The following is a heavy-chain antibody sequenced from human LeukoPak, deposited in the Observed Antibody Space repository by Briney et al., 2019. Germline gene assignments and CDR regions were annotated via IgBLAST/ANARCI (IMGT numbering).Heavy chain of an antibody. CDR2: IRSKAYGGTT. J-gene: IGHJ4*02. CDR3: TRDRGMPTMFDY. D-gene: IGHD2-2*01. Sequence: GGSLRLSCAASGFTFSNAWMSWVRQAPGKGLEWVGFIRSKAYGGTTEYAASVKGRFTISRDDSKSIAYLQMNSLKTEDTAVYYCTRDRGMPTMFDYWGQGTLVTVSS. V-gene: IGHV3-49*04. CDR1: GFTFSNAW.